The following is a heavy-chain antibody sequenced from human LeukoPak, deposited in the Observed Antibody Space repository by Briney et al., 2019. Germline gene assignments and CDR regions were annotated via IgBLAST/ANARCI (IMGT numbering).Heavy chain of an antibody. J-gene: IGHJ4*02. CDR1: GFTFSDYY. Sequence: GGSLRLSCAASGFTFSDYYMSWIRQAPGKGLEWVSAISGSGGSTYYADSVKGRFTISRDNSKNTLYLQMNSLRAEDTAVYYCANLKRPVVVVAANGFDYWGQGTLVTVSS. V-gene: IGHV3-23*01. CDR3: ANLKRPVVVVAANGFDY. D-gene: IGHD2-15*01. CDR2: ISGSGGST.